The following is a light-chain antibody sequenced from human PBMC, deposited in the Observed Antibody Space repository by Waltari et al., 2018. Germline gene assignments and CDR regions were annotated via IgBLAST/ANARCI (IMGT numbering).Light chain of an antibody. Sequence: QSALTQPASVSGSPGQSITISCTGTTSDVGFYNYVSWYQQHPGKAPQLIIYDVFERPSGVSNRFSGSKSSNTASLTISGLLAEDEADYYCNSYTGSSSWVFGGGTKLTVL. CDR2: DVF. CDR3: NSYTGSSSWV. V-gene: IGLV2-14*03. CDR1: TSDVGFYNY. J-gene: IGLJ3*02.